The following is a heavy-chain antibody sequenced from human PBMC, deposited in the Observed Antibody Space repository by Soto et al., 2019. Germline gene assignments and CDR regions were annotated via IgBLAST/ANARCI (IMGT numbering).Heavy chain of an antibody. CDR2: VYCNGEP. CDR1: GLPLSTEGVG. D-gene: IGHD1-20*01. V-gene: IGHV2-5*01. J-gene: IGHJ4*02. Sequence: GPTLVNPTQTLTLPYNFSGLPLSTEGVGMAWLRQPPGKALECLNLVYCNGEPRTSPSLENTLDVTKDASKNQVGFTMTNMDPVDTGXYYCANLPPLADYNLDYWGQGIRVTVSS. CDR3: ANLPPLADYNLDY.